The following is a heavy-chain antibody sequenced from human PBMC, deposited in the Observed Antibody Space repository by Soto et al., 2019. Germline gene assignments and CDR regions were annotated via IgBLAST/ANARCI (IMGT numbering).Heavy chain of an antibody. CDR1: GYTFTSYA. CDR2: INAGNGNT. D-gene: IGHD2-21*02. V-gene: IGHV1-3*01. Sequence: QVQLVQSGAEVKKPGASVKVSCKASGYTFTSYAMHWVRHAPGQRLEWMGWINAGNGNTKYSQKFQGRVTITRDTSASTAYMELSSLRSEETAVYYCARGFSGCDADWFDPWGQGTLVTVSS. CDR3: ARGFSGCDADWFDP. J-gene: IGHJ5*02.